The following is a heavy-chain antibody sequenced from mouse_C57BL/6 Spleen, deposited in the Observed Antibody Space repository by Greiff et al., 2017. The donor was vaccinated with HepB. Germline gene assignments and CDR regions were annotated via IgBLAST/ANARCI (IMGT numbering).Heavy chain of an antibody. CDR1: GFSLTSYG. J-gene: IGHJ2*01. CDR3: ARHGKGYYFDY. Sequence: VQLMESGPGLVQPSQSLSITCTVSGFSLTSYGVHWVRQSPGKGLEWLGVIWSGGSTDYNAAFISRLSISKDNSKSQVYFKMNSLQADDTAIYYCARHGKGYYFDYWGQGTPLTVSS. V-gene: IGHV2-2*01. CDR2: IWSGGST.